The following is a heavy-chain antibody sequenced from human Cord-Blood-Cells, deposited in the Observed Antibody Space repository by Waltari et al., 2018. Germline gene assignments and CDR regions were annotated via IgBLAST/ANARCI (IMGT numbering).Heavy chain of an antibody. CDR1: GYTFTSYD. Sequence: QVQLVQSGAEVQKPGASVTVSCKASGYTFTSYDINLVRQATGQGLEWMGWMNPNSGNTGYAQKFQGRVTITRNTSISTAYMELSSLRSEDTAVYYCARAAYCSSTSCYPDYWGQGTLVTVSS. D-gene: IGHD2-2*01. V-gene: IGHV1-8*03. CDR2: MNPNSGNT. CDR3: ARAAYCSSTSCYPDY. J-gene: IGHJ4*02.